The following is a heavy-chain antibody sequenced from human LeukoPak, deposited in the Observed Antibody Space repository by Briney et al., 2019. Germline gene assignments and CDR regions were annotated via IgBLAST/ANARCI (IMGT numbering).Heavy chain of an antibody. Sequence: GGSLRLSCAASGFTFSSYAMSWVRQAPGKGLEWVSAISGSGGSTYYADSVKGRFTISRDNSKNTLYLQMNSLRAEDTAVYYCARGSYCGGDCYGNGMDVWGQGTTVTVSS. CDR1: GFTFSSYA. D-gene: IGHD2-21*02. J-gene: IGHJ6*02. CDR3: ARGSYCGGDCYGNGMDV. CDR2: ISGSGGST. V-gene: IGHV3-23*01.